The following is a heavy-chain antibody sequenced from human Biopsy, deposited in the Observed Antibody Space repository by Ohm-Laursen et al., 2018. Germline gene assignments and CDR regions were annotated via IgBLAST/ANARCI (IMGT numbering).Heavy chain of an antibody. CDR3: AREAIGYQLPCDD. D-gene: IGHD2-2*01. Sequence: ATVKISCKVSGYTFTGHYLHWVRQAPGQGLEWMGRIIPILRTTAYAQTFLGRVTITADSPTSTVDMELTSLTSDDTAVYFCAREAIGYQLPCDDWGQGTLVTVSS. CDR1: GYTFTGHY. CDR2: IIPILRTT. J-gene: IGHJ4*02. V-gene: IGHV1-46*01.